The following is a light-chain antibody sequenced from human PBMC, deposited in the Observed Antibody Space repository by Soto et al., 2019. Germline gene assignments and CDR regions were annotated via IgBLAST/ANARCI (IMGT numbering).Light chain of an antibody. CDR2: DTS. V-gene: IGKV3-15*01. CDR1: QSVSKN. CDR3: QQYNNWPPYT. J-gene: IGKJ2*01. Sequence: LVMRQSPATLSVSPGERVTLSCRASQSVSKNLAWYQQKPGQAPRLLIYDTSTRATGIPVRFSGTGSGTEFTLTISGLQSEDFAVYYCQQYNNWPPYTFGQGTKLEIK.